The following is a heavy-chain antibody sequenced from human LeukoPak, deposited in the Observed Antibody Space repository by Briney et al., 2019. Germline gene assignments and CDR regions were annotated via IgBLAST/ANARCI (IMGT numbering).Heavy chain of an antibody. D-gene: IGHD5-18*01. V-gene: IGHV3-21*04. CDR1: GFTFSTYS. J-gene: IGHJ4*02. CDR2: ISSSCDYI. Sequence: GGSLRLSCAASGFTFSTYSMNWVRQAPGKGLEWVSSISSSCDYIYYADSVKGRFTISRDNSKNTLYLQMNSLRAEDTAVYYCAKGTLPRGYSYGYDLYYFDYWGQGTLVTVSS. CDR3: AKGTLPRGYSYGYDLYYFDY.